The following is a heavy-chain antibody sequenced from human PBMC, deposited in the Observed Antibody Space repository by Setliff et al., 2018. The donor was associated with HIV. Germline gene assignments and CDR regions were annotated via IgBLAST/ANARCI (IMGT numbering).Heavy chain of an antibody. V-gene: IGHV4-4*07. Sequence: SETLSLTCTVSGGSIRNSYWSWIRQPAGKGLEWIGRIYTSGSTNYNPSLKSRVTISVDTSKNQFSLKLNSVTAADTAVYYCARVLGLPYYYMDVWGKGTTVTVSS. D-gene: IGHD3-16*01. J-gene: IGHJ6*03. CDR1: GGSIRNSY. CDR2: IYTSGST. CDR3: ARVLGLPYYYMDV.